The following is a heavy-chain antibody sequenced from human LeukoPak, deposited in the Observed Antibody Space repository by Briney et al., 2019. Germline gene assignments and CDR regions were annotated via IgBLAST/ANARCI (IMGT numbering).Heavy chain of an antibody. V-gene: IGHV3-33*08. J-gene: IGHJ4*02. CDR1: GCTFSSYD. D-gene: IGHD6-13*01. CDR2: IWFDGGNR. Sequence: GGSLRLSCAASGCTFSSYDMHRVRQAPGKGLEWVSVIWFDGGNRYYADSVKGRFTISRDNSKNTLYLQLNSLRAEGTGVYYWARDSLDTQPRQTAGDIFDYWGQGTLVTVSS. CDR3: ARDSLDTQPRQTAGDIFDY.